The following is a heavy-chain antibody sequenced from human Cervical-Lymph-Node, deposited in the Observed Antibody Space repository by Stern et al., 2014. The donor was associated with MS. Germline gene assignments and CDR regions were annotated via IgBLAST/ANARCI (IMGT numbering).Heavy chain of an antibody. J-gene: IGHJ2*01. CDR3: TRRWYFDL. CDR2: ISSVGTSI. CDR1: GFIFKDYY. V-gene: IGHV3-11*01. Sequence: VQLVESGGGLVKPGGSLRLSCAASGFIFKDYYMSWIRQAPGKGLEWISYISSVGTSISYADSVKGRFTISREHAKNLMFLQVTALTPGTAPFFYFTRRWYFDLWGRGTPVTVSS.